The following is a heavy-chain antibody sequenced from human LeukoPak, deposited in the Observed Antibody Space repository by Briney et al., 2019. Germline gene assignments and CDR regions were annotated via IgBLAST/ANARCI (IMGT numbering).Heavy chain of an antibody. CDR3: ARDLDSSGYPTDAFDI. V-gene: IGHV1-18*01. CDR1: GYTFRSYA. Sequence: GASVKVSCKASGYTFRSYAISWVRQAPGQGLEWMGWISAYNGNRNYAQKLQGRVTMTTDTSTSTAYMELRSLRSDDTAVYYCARDLDSSGYPTDAFDIWGQGTMVTVSS. J-gene: IGHJ3*02. CDR2: ISAYNGNR. D-gene: IGHD3-22*01.